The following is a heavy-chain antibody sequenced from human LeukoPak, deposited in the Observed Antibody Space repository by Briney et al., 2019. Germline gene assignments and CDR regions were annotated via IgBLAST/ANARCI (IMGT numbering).Heavy chain of an antibody. CDR3: ARDPATLWFGERARYYFDY. Sequence: ASVKVSCKASGYTFTGYYMHWVRQAPGQGLEWIGWINPNSGGTNYAPNFQGRVTMTRDPSISTAYMELSRLRSDATAVYYCARDPATLWFGERARYYFDYWGQGTLVTVSS. CDR2: INPNSGGT. D-gene: IGHD3-10*01. V-gene: IGHV1-2*02. CDR1: GYTFTGYY. J-gene: IGHJ4*02.